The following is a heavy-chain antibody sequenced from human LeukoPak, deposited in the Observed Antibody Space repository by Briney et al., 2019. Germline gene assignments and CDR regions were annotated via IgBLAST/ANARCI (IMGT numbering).Heavy chain of an antibody. CDR3: ASPSIAATGAPYYYYGMDV. Sequence: GESLKISCKGSGYSFTNYWIGWVGQMPGKSLEGMGIIYPGDSDTRYSPSFQGQVTISADKSISTAYLQWSSLKASDTAIYYCASPSIAATGAPYYYYGMDVWGQGTTVTVSS. CDR1: GYSFTNYW. V-gene: IGHV5-51*01. J-gene: IGHJ6*02. CDR2: IYPGDSDT. D-gene: IGHD6-13*01.